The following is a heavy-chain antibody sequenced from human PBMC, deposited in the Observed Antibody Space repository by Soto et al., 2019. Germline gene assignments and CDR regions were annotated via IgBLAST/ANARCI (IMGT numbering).Heavy chain of an antibody. V-gene: IGHV3-33*01. Sequence: QVQLVESGGGVVQPGRSLRLSCAASGFTFSSHDMHWVRQAPGKGLEWLAFIWHDGSNKYYADSVKGRFTISRDNSKNXLYLQMDSLSAEDTAVYYCARDLFDAAHLLWRGMDWGQGTLVTVSS. D-gene: IGHD2-2*01. CDR2: IWHDGSNK. CDR1: GFTFSSHD. J-gene: IGHJ4*02. CDR3: ARDLFDAAHLLWRGMD.